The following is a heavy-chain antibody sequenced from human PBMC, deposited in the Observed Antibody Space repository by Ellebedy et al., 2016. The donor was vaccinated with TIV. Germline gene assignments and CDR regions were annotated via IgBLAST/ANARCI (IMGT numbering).Heavy chain of an antibody. V-gene: IGHV3-30*03. J-gene: IGHJ5*02. CDR3: APRPSRMVRGVMGA. CDR1: GFTFSSYG. D-gene: IGHD3-10*01. CDR2: ISYDGSNK. Sequence: GGSLRLSXAASGFTFSSYGMHWVRQAPGKGLEWVAVISYDGSNKYYADSVKGRFTISRDNSKNTLYLQMNSLRAEDTAVYYCAPRPSRMVRGVMGAWGQGTLVTVSS.